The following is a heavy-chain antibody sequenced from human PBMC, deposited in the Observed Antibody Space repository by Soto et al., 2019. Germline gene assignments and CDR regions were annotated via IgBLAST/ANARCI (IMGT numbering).Heavy chain of an antibody. J-gene: IGHJ5*02. CDR3: AFSRFKRWFDP. CDR1: GGSISGGGYY. CDR2: IYYSGRT. V-gene: IGHV4-31*03. Sequence: PSETLSLTCTVSGGSISGGGYYWSWIRQHPGKGLEWIGNIYYSGRTYYNPSLKSRLTISVDTSKNQFSLRLSSVTVADTAVYYCAFSRFKRWFDPWGQGTLVTVSS. D-gene: IGHD3-3*02.